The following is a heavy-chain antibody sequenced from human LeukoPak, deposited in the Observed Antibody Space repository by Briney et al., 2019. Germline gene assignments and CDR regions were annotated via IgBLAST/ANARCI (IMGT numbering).Heavy chain of an antibody. J-gene: IGHJ4*02. V-gene: IGHV4-59*08. CDR3: ARRVNNDYFDY. D-gene: IGHD3-10*01. CDR2: IYYSGST. CDR1: GGSISSHY. Sequence: PSETLSLTCTVPGGSISSHYWSWIRQPPGKGLEWIGSIYYSGSTNYSPSLKSRVTISVDTSKNQFSLKLSSVTAADTAVYYCARRVNNDYFDYWGQGTLVTVSS.